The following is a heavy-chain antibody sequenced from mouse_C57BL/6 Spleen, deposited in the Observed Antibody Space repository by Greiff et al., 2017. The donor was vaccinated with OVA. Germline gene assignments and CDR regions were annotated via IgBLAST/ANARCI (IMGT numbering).Heavy chain of an antibody. V-gene: IGHV1-55*01. CDR1: GYTFTSYW. CDR3: ARSPHYYGSSSFDY. J-gene: IGHJ2*01. CDR2: IYPGSGST. D-gene: IGHD1-1*01. Sequence: QVQLQQPGAELVKPGASVKMSCKASGYTFTSYWITWVKPRPGQGLEWIGDIYPGSGSTNYNEKFKSKATLTVDTSSSTAYMQLIILTSGDSAVYYCARSPHYYGSSSFDYGGQGTTLTVSS.